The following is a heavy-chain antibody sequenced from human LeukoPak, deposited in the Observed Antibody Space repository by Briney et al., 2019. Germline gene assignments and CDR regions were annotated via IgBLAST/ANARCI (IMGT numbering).Heavy chain of an antibody. D-gene: IGHD1-26*01. CDR1: GGSITSGSYY. J-gene: IGHJ4*02. CDR2: IYASGST. Sequence: SETLSLTCTVSGGSITSGSYYWVWILQPAGKGLEYIGGIYASGSTRYNPSRKSRVTMALDTSKNQFSLNLSSVTAADTPVYHCPRDPGGSGPGLWGQGTLVTVSS. V-gene: IGHV4-61*02. CDR3: PRDPGGSGPGL.